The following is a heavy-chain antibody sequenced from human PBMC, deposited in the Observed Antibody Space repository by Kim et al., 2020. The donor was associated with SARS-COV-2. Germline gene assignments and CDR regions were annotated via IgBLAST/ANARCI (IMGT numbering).Heavy chain of an antibody. Sequence: GGSLRLSCAASGFTFSSYGMHWVRQAPGKGLEWVAVIWYDGSNKYYADSVKGRFTISRDNSKNTLYLQMNSLRAEDTAVYYCARSLSYDSSGYPNDAFDIWGQGTMVTVSS. CDR3: ARSLSYDSSGYPNDAFDI. CDR1: GFTFSSYG. CDR2: IWYDGSNK. J-gene: IGHJ3*02. V-gene: IGHV3-33*01. D-gene: IGHD3-22*01.